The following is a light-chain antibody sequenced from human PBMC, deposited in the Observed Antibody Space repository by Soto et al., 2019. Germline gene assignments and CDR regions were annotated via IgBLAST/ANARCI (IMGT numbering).Light chain of an antibody. CDR2: GAS. Sequence: EIVLTQSPGTLSLSPGERATLSCRASQSVGDNLLAWYHQSPGQAPRLLIYGASSRATGISDRFSGSGSGTDFTLTIDRLEPEDFALYFCHHYGSAPWTFGQGTEVEIK. J-gene: IGKJ1*01. CDR3: HHYGSAPWT. V-gene: IGKV3-20*01. CDR1: QSVGDNL.